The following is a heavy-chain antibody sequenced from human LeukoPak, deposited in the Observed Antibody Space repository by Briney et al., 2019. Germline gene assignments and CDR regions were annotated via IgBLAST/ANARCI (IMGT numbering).Heavy chain of an antibody. J-gene: IGHJ4*02. CDR1: GGSISSSSYD. CDR3: ASLPDIFDLTY. CDR2: IYYSAST. Sequence: PSETLSLTCTVAGGSISSSSYDWGWIRQPRGKGLEWIVSIYYSASTYYNPSLTSRVTISVDTSKNQFSLNLSSVTAADTAVYYCASLPDIFDLTYWGQGTLVTVSS. V-gene: IGHV4-39*01. D-gene: IGHD3-9*01.